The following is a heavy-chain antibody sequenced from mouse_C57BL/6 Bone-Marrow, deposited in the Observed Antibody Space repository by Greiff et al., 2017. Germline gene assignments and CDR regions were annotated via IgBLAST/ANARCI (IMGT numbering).Heavy chain of an antibody. D-gene: IGHD2-4*01. V-gene: IGHV1-82*01. Sequence: QVQLQQSGPELVKPGASVKISCKASGYAFSSSWMNWVKQRPGQGLEWIGRIYPGDGDTNYNGKFKGQATLTADQSSSTAYLLLSIPTSEDSDVYFCARRMDYDGYAMAYWGQGTSVTVSS. J-gene: IGHJ4*01. CDR2: IYPGDGDT. CDR3: ARRMDYDGYAMAY. CDR1: GYAFSSSW.